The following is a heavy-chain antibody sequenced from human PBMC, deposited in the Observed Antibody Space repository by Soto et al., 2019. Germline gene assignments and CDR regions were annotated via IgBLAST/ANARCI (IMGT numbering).Heavy chain of an antibody. J-gene: IGHJ3*01. CDR1: GFTFDDYA. CDR3: AKDASSCVTDAFDF. D-gene: IGHD6-6*01. Sequence: EVQLVESGGGLVQPGRSLRLSCAASGFTFDDYAMHWVRQAPGKGLEWVSGISWNSGSIGYADSVKGRFTISRDNAKNSLYVQMNSLRAEDTSLYYCAKDASSCVTDAFDFWGQGTMVSVSS. V-gene: IGHV3-9*01. CDR2: ISWNSGSI.